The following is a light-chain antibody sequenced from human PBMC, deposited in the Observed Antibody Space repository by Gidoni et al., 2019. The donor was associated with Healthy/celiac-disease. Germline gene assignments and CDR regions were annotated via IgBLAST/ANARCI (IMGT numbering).Light chain of an antibody. Sequence: QSVLTQPPSASGTPGQRVTISCSGSSSNIGSNTVNWYQQLPGTAPKLLIYSNNQRPSGVPDRFPGSKSGTSASLAISGLQSEDEADYYCAAWDDSLNGWVFGGGXKLTVL. CDR2: SNN. CDR3: AAWDDSLNGWV. CDR1: SSNIGSNT. J-gene: IGLJ3*02. V-gene: IGLV1-44*01.